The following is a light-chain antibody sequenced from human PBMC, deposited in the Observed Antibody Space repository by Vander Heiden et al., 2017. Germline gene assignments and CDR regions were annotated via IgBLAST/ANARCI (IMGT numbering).Light chain of an antibody. CDR2: WAS. V-gene: IGKV4-1*01. J-gene: IGKJ4*01. Sequence: IVMTQSPDSLAVSLVERATINCKSSQSVLFSSNNKNYLAWYQQKPGQPPKLLIYWASTRQSGVPDRFSGSGSGTDFTLTISSLQAEDVAVYYCQQYYDSPLTFGGGTKVEIK. CDR1: QSVLFSSNNKNY. CDR3: QQYYDSPLT.